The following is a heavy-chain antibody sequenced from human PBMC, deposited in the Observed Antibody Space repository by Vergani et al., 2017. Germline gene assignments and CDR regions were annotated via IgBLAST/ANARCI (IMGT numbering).Heavy chain of an antibody. CDR1: GYSISSGYY. CDR2: IYYSGST. J-gene: IGHJ5*02. D-gene: IGHD6-19*01. CDR3: ARHSTVEWLVKLGWIDP. V-gene: IGHV4-38-2*02. Sequence: QVQLQESGPGLVKPSETLSLTCTVSGYSISSGYYWGWIRQPPGKGLEWIASIYYSGSTYYNPSLKSRVTISVDTSKNQFSLKLSSVTAADTAVYFCARHSTVEWLVKLGWIDPWGQGSLVTVSS.